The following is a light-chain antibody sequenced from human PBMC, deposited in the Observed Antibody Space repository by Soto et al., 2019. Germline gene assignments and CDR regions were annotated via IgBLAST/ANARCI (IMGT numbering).Light chain of an antibody. Sequence: PTSQTASVGYRFPITCRASKTISNYLNWYQQNPVKAPKLLXYGASSLQSGVPSRFSGSGSGTDFTLTISSLQREHFGNAYWAQRLSRHLYIFGPGTEVDIK. CDR1: KTISNY. V-gene: IGKV1-39*01. J-gene: IGKJ3*01. CDR3: AQRLSRHLYI. CDR2: GAS.